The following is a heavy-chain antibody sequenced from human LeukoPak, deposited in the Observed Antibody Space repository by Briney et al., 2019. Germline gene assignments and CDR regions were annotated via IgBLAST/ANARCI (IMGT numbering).Heavy chain of an antibody. CDR1: GYTLTELS. J-gene: IGHJ6*02. V-gene: IGHV1-24*01. CDR2: FDPEDGET. CDR3: ATGNGRGSSYYYGMDA. D-gene: IGHD1-26*01. Sequence: ASVKVSCKVSGYTLTELSMHWVRQAPGKGLEWMGGFDPEDGETIYAQKFQGRVTMTEDTSTDTAYMELSSLRSEDTAVYYCATGNGRGSSYYYGMDAWGQGTTVTVSS.